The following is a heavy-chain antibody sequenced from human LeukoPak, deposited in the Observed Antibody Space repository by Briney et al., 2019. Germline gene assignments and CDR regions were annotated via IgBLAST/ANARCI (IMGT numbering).Heavy chain of an antibody. D-gene: IGHD3-3*01. CDR3: TTAHYDFWSGYFRFDP. CDR1: GFTFSHYA. Sequence: GGSLRLSCETSGFTFSHYAMSWVRQAPGKGLEWVGRIKSKTDGGTTDYAAPVKGRFTISRDDSKNTLYLQMNSLKTEDTAVYYCTTAHYDFWSGYFRFDPWGQGTLVTVSS. V-gene: IGHV3-15*01. J-gene: IGHJ5*02. CDR2: IKSKTDGGTT.